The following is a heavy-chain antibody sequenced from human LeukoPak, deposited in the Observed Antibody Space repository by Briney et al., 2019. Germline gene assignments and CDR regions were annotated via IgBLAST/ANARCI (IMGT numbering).Heavy chain of an antibody. V-gene: IGHV3-23*01. J-gene: IGHJ4*02. CDR1: GFTFSIYA. CDR3: AKGSSSSQPYYFDF. D-gene: IGHD6-6*01. CDR2: ITDSGGDT. Sequence: GGSLRLSCTASGFTFSIYAMGWVRQAPGKGLEWVSAITDSGGDTYHADSVKGRLTISRDNSKNTLYLQMNSLRVEDTAVYYCAKGSSSSQPYYFDFWGQGTLVTVSS.